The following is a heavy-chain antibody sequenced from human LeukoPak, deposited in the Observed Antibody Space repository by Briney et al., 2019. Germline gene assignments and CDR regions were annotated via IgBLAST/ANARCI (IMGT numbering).Heavy chain of an antibody. V-gene: IGHV1-69*04. Sequence: ASVKVSCKASGGTFSSYAISWVRQAPGQGLEWMGRIIPILGIANYAQKFQGRVTITADKSTSTAYMELSSLRSEDTAVYYCARDSYSSSWSGLFDYWGQGTLVTVSS. CDR2: IIPILGIA. D-gene: IGHD6-13*01. J-gene: IGHJ4*02. CDR3: ARDSYSSSWSGLFDY. CDR1: GGTFSSYA.